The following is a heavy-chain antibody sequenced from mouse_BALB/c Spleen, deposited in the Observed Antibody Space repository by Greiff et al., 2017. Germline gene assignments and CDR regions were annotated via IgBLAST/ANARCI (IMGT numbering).Heavy chain of an antibody. J-gene: IGHJ4*01. V-gene: IGHV1-54*01. CDR3: ARHENYRYDRMDY. D-gene: IGHD2-14*01. CDR2: INPGSGGT. CDR1: GYAFTNYL. Sequence: VQLQESGAELVRPGTSVKVSCKASGYAFTNYLIEWVKQRPGQGLEWIGVINPGSGGTNYNEKFKGKATLTADKSSSTAYMQLSSLTSDDSAVYFCARHENYRYDRMDYWGQGTSVTVSS.